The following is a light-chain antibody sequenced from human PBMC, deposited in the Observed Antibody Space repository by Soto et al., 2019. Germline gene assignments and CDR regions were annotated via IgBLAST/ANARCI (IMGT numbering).Light chain of an antibody. CDR2: GAS. CDR1: QSVSSSY. V-gene: IGKV3-20*01. CDR3: QQYGTSPELT. Sequence: EIVLTQSPGTLSLSPGETATLSCRASQSVSSSYLAWYQQKPGQAPRLLIYGASSRATGIPDRFSGSGSGTDVTLTISRLEPEDFAVYYCQQYGTSPELTFGGGTKVEIE. J-gene: IGKJ4*01.